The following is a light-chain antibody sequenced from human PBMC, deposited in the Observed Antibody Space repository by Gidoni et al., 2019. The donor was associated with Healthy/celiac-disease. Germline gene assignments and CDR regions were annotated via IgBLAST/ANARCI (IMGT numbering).Light chain of an antibody. CDR2: AAS. CDR1: QGISSW. CDR3: QQANSFPST. V-gene: IGKV1-12*02. Sequence: DIQMTQSPSSVSASVGDRVTITCRASQGISSWLAWYPQKPGKAPKLLIYAASSLQSGVPSRFSGRGSGTDFTLTISSLQPEDFATYYCQQANSFPSTFGQGTRLEIK. J-gene: IGKJ5*01.